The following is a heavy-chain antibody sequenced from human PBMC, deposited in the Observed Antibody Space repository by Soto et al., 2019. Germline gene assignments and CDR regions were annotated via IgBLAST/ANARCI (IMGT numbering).Heavy chain of an antibody. CDR2: INHSGST. Sequence: SETLSLTCAVYGGSFSGYYWSWIRQPPGKGLEWIGEINHSGSTNYNPSLKSRVTISVDTSKNQFSLKLSSVTAADTAVYYCARVGYDFWSGSENFDYWGQGTLVTVSS. V-gene: IGHV4-34*01. D-gene: IGHD3-3*01. CDR3: ARVGYDFWSGSENFDY. CDR1: GGSFSGYY. J-gene: IGHJ4*02.